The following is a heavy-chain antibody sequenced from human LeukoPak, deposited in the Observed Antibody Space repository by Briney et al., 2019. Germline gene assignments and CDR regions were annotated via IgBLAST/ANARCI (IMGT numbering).Heavy chain of an antibody. V-gene: IGHV1-2*02. CDR1: GYTFTGYY. CDR2: INPNSGGT. Sequence: ASVKVSCKASGYTFTGYYMHWVRQAPGQGLEWMGWINPNSGGTNYAQKFQGRVTMTRDTSISTAYMELSRLRSDDTAVYYCARDAGEAGTTSRYYYYYYMDVWGKGTTVTVSS. D-gene: IGHD1-1*01. CDR3: ARDAGEAGTTSRYYYYYYMDV. J-gene: IGHJ6*03.